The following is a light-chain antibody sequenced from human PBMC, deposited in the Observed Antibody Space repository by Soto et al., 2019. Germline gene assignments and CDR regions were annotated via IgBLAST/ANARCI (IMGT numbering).Light chain of an antibody. CDR1: QNINNY. Sequence: DIQITPSPSSLSASVGDVFTITCQASQNINNYLNWYQQKPGRAPKLLIYDASNLEAGVPSRFRGSGSGTDFTFTISRLQPEDIATYYCQQYENLPTFGQGTRLEIK. CDR3: QQYENLPT. CDR2: DAS. V-gene: IGKV1-33*01. J-gene: IGKJ5*01.